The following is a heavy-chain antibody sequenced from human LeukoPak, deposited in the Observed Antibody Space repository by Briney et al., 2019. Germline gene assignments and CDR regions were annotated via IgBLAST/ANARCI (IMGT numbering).Heavy chain of an antibody. V-gene: IGHV1-2*02. J-gene: IGHJ4*02. CDR1: GYIFTGYY. D-gene: IGHD5-24*01. Sequence: ASVKVSCKASGYIFTGYYVHWVRQAPGQGLEWMGWINPNIGGTSYAQKFQGRVTMTRDTSISTAYMELSRLRSDDTAVYYCARDQGDGYNPFDYWGQGTLVIVSS. CDR2: INPNIGGT. CDR3: ARDQGDGYNPFDY.